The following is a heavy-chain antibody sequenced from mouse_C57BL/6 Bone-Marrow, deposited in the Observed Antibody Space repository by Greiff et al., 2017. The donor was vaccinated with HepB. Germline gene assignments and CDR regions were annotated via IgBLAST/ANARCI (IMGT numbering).Heavy chain of an antibody. D-gene: IGHD3-2*02. Sequence: QVQLQHSGAELVRPGASVTLSCKASGYTFTDYEMHWVKQTPVHGLEWIGAIDPETGGTAYNQKFKGKAILTADKSSSTAYMELRSLTSEDSAVYYCTRGGSQATFAYWGQGTLVTVSA. CDR3: TRGGSQATFAY. CDR1: GYTFTDYE. J-gene: IGHJ3*01. CDR2: IDPETGGT. V-gene: IGHV1-15*01.